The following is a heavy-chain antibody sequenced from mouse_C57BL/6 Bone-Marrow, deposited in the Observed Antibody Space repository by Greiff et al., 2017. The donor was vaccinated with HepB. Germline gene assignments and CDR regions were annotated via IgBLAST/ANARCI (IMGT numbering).Heavy chain of an antibody. CDR1: GFSFNTYA. Sequence: VQLKESGGGLVQPKGSLKLSCAASGFSFNTYAMNWVRQAPGKGLEWVARIRSKSNNYATYYADSVKDRFTISRDDSESMLYLQMNNLKTEDTAMYYCVRQGYDYGSYWGQGTLVTVSA. J-gene: IGHJ3*01. CDR2: IRSKSNNYAT. V-gene: IGHV10-1*01. D-gene: IGHD2-4*01. CDR3: VRQGYDYGSY.